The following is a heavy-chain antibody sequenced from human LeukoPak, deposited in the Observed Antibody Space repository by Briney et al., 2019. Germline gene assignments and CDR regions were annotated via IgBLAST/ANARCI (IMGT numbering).Heavy chain of an antibody. V-gene: IGHV3-21*04. CDR1: GFTFSSYS. J-gene: IGHJ3*02. CDR3: ATTSGQVDPEGAFDI. Sequence: KPGGSLRLSCAASGFTFSSYSMNWVRQAPGKGLEWVSSISSSSSYIYYADSVKGRFTISRDNAKNSLYLQMNSLRAEDMALYYCATTSGQVDPEGAFDIWGQGTMVTVSS. CDR2: ISSSSSYI. D-gene: IGHD1-14*01.